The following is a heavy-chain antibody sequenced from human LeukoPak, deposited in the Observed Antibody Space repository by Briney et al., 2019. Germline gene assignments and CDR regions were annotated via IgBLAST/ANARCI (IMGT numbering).Heavy chain of an antibody. J-gene: IGHJ6*03. D-gene: IGHD3-10*01. CDR1: GFTFSSYA. V-gene: IGHV3-23*01. Sequence: GGSLRLSCAASGFTFSSYAMSWVRQAPGKGLEWVSAISGSGGSTYYADSVKGRFTISRDNSKNTLYLQMNSLRAEDTAVYYCAKASPLWFGELLYYYYYYMDVWGKGTTVTISS. CDR3: AKASPLWFGELLYYYYYYMDV. CDR2: ISGSGGST.